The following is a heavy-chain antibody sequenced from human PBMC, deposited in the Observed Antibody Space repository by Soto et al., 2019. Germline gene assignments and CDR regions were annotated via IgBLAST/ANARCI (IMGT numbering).Heavy chain of an antibody. CDR3: ARQFPHYVSTNCYYYYGIDV. V-gene: IGHV4-39*01. J-gene: IGHJ6*02. Sequence: PSETLSLTCTVSGGSISSSSYYWGWIRQPPGKGLEWIGSIYYSGSTYYNPSLKSRVTISVDTSKNQFSLKLSSVTAADTAVYYCARQFPHYVSTNCYYYYGIDVWGQGTTVTVSS. D-gene: IGHD1-26*01. CDR2: IYYSGST. CDR1: GGSISSSSYY.